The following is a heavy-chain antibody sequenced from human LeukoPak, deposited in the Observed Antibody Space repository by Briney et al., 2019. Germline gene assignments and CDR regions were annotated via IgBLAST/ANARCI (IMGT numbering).Heavy chain of an antibody. J-gene: IGHJ5*02. CDR3: ARDAVVLYGSGGYNWFDP. D-gene: IGHD3-10*01. V-gene: IGHV4-39*01. Sequence: SETLSLTCTVSGGSISSSSYYWGWIRQPPGKGLEWIGSIYYSGSTYYNPSLKSRVTISVDTSKNQFSLKLSSVTAADTAVYYCARDAVVLYGSGGYNWFDPWGQGTLVTVSS. CDR2: IYYSGST. CDR1: GGSISSSSYY.